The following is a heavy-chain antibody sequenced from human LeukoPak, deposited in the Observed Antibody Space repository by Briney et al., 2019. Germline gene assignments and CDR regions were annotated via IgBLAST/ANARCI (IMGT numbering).Heavy chain of an antibody. J-gene: IGHJ3*02. CDR3: ARDQSPYYGDYDLGAFDI. D-gene: IGHD4-17*01. V-gene: IGHV1-69*13. Sequence: ASVKVSCKASGGTFSSYAISWVRQAPGRGLEWMGGIIPIFGTANYAQKSQGRATITADESTSTAYMELSSLRSEDTAVYYCARDQSPYYGDYDLGAFDIWGQGTMVTVSS. CDR1: GGTFSSYA. CDR2: IIPIFGTA.